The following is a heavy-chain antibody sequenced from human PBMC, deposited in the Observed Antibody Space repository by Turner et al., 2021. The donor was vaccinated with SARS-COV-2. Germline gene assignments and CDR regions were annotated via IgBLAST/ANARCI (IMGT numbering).Heavy chain of an antibody. Sequence: EVQLVETGGGLIQPGGSLGLPCAASGFTVSSNYMGWVRQAAGKGLEGVSVISSGGITAYADSVKGRFTISRDNSKNTLYLQMNSLRAEDTAVYYCARGGEYQLLHYYGMDVWGQGTTVTVSS. CDR3: ARGGEYQLLHYYGMDV. CDR1: GFTVSSNY. D-gene: IGHD2-2*01. V-gene: IGHV3-53*02. J-gene: IGHJ6*02. CDR2: ISSGGIT.